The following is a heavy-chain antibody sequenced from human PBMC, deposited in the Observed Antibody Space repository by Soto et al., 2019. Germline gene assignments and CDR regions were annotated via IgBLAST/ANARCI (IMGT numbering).Heavy chain of an antibody. CDR2: TSYDGTNK. D-gene: IGHD3-3*01. CDR1: GFTFSTHG. Sequence: PGGSLRLSCEVSGFTFSTHGMNWVRQAPGKGLEWVAGTSYDGTNKYYARSVQGRFTISRENSMNTLYLQMNSLRAEDTAVYYCANDLSGTCWYYDAFDLWGQGTTV. CDR3: ANDLSGTCWYYDAFDL. V-gene: IGHV3-30*18. J-gene: IGHJ6*02.